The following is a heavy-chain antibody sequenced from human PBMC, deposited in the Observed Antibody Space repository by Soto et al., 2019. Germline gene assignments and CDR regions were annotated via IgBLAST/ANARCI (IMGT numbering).Heavy chain of an antibody. J-gene: IGHJ6*03. D-gene: IGHD6-19*01. CDR1: GFTFSSYS. CDR2: ISSSSSTI. Sequence: EVQLVESGGGLVQPGGSLRLSCAASGFTFSSYSMNWVRQAPGKGLEWVSYISSSSSTIYYGDSVKGRFTISRDNAKNSLYLQMNSLRAEDTAVYYCARDFGSGWSNYYYYYMDAWGKGTTVTVSS. V-gene: IGHV3-48*01. CDR3: ARDFGSGWSNYYYYYMDA.